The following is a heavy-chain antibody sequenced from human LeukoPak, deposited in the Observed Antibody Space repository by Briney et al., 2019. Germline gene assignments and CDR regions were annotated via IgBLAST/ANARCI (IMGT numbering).Heavy chain of an antibody. CDR2: ISSSGSTI. CDR3: ARVAKERVGGVYYFDY. D-gene: IGHD1-1*01. V-gene: IGHV3-11*04. CDR1: GFTFSDYY. J-gene: IGHJ4*02. Sequence: GGSLRLSCAASGFTFSDYYMSWIRQAPGKGLEWVSYISSSGSTIYYADSVKGRFTISRDNAKNSLYLQMNSLRAGDTAVYYCARVAKERVGGVYYFDYWGQGTLVTVSS.